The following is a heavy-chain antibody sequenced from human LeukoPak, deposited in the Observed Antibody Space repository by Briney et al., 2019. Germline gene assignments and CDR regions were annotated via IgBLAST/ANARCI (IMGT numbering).Heavy chain of an antibody. J-gene: IGHJ6*03. D-gene: IGHD6-25*01. CDR1: GLTFSSYT. V-gene: IGHV3-48*01. CDR3: ARFAAGGSYYYYMDV. CDR2: IGTSSTTI. Sequence: GGSLRLSCAASGLTFSSYTMNWVRQPPGKGLEWVSNIGTSSTTIYYADSVRGRFTISRDNAKNSLYLQMNSLRADDTAVYYCARFAAGGSYYYYMDVWGKGTTVTVSS.